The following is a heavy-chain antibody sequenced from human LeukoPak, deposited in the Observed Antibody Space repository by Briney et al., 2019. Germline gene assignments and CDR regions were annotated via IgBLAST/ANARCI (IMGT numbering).Heavy chain of an antibody. V-gene: IGHV4-34*01. D-gene: IGHD6-6*01. CDR1: GGSFSGYY. CDR3: ARGNSSSSAFDY. Sequence: SETLSLTCAVYGGSFSGYYWSWIRQPPGKGLEWIGEINHSGSTNYNPSLKSRVTISVDTSKNQFSLKLSSLTAADTAVYYCARGNSSSSAFDYWGQGTLVTVSS. J-gene: IGHJ4*02. CDR2: INHSGST.